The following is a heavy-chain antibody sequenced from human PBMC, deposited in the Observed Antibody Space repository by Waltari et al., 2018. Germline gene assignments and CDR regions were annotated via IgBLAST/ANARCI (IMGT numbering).Heavy chain of an antibody. D-gene: IGHD4-17*01. CDR2: IYYSGST. CDR1: GKYY. Sequence: GKYYWSWIRQPPGKGLEWIGYIYYSGSTNYNPSLKSRVTISVDTSKNQFSLKLSSVTAADTAVYYCARVYYGDFFDYWGQGTLVTVSS. V-gene: IGHV4-61*01. CDR3: ARVYYGDFFDY. J-gene: IGHJ4*02.